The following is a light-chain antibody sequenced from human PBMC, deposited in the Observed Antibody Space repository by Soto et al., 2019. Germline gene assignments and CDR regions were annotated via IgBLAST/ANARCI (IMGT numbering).Light chain of an antibody. CDR3: QQRSNWPST. J-gene: IGKJ3*01. CDR2: DAS. V-gene: IGKV3-11*01. CDR1: QSVSSY. Sequence: EIVLTQSPATLSLSPGERATLSCRASQSVSSYLAWYQQTPGQAPRLLIYDASNRATGIPARFSGSGSGTDLTLTISSLEPEDFAVYYCQQRSNWPSTFGPGTKVDIK.